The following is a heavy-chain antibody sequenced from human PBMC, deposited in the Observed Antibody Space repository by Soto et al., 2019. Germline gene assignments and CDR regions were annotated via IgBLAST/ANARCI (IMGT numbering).Heavy chain of an antibody. Sequence: PGGSLRLSCAASGFTFSSYSMNWVRQAPGKGLEWVSSISSSSSYIYYADSVKGRFTISRDNAKNSLYLQMNSLGAEDTAVYYCARGKAVVVPAAIYLDVWGQGTTVTVSS. CDR1: GFTFSSYS. V-gene: IGHV3-21*01. J-gene: IGHJ6*02. CDR2: ISSSSSYI. CDR3: ARGKAVVVPAAIYLDV. D-gene: IGHD2-2*01.